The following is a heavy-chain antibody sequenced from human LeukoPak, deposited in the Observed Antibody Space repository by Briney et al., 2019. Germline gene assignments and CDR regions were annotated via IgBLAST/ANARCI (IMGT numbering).Heavy chain of an antibody. Sequence: ASVKVSCKASGGTFSSYAISWVRQAPGQGLEWMGGIIPIFGTANYAQKFQGRVTITADESTSTAYMELSSLRSEDTAVYYCARGGSGYSYGYYYYYYYMDVWGKGTTVTVSS. D-gene: IGHD5-18*01. J-gene: IGHJ6*03. V-gene: IGHV1-69*13. CDR1: GGTFSSYA. CDR2: IIPIFGTA. CDR3: ARGGSGYSYGYYYYYYYMDV.